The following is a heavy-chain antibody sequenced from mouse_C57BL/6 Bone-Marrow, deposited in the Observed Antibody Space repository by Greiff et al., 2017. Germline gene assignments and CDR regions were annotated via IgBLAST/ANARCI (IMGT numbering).Heavy chain of an antibody. J-gene: IGHJ3*01. CDR3: ARRDGYSERFAY. D-gene: IGHD2-3*01. CDR1: GFTFSSYG. CDR2: ISSGGSYT. V-gene: IGHV5-6*01. Sequence: EVQGVESGGDLVKPGGSLKLSCAASGFTFSSYGMSWVRQTPDKRLEWVATISSGGSYTYYPDSVKGRFTISRDNAKNTLYLQMSSLKSEDTAMYYCARRDGYSERFAYWGHGTLVTVSA.